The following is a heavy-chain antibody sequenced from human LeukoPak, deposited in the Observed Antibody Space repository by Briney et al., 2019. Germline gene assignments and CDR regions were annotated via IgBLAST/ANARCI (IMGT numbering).Heavy chain of an antibody. CDR1: GGSISSFH. Sequence: PSETLSLTYTVSGGSISSFHWSWIRQPPGKGLEWIGYVYYSGSTNYNPSLKSRVSTSVDTSKNQFSLSLSSVTAADTAVYYCARRWTADSFDIWGQGTMVTVSS. V-gene: IGHV4-59*01. D-gene: IGHD3/OR15-3a*01. CDR2: VYYSGST. CDR3: ARRWTADSFDI. J-gene: IGHJ3*02.